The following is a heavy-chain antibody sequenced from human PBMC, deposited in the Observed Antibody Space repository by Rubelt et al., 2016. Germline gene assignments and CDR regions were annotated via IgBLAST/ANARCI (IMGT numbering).Heavy chain of an antibody. V-gene: IGHV2-5*02. CDR2: IYWDDDK. Sequence: QITLKESGPTLVKPTQTLTLTCPFSGFSLSTSGVGVGWIRQPPGKALEWFALIYWDDDKRYSPSLKGRLTITKDTSKNQVVLTMTNMDPVDTATYYCAHRRPDYVDYWGQGTLVTVSS. J-gene: IGHJ4*02. CDR3: AHRRPDYVDY. CDR1: GFSLSTSGVG.